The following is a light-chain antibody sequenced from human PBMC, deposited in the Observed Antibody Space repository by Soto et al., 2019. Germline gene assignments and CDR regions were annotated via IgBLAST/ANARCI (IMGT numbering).Light chain of an antibody. V-gene: IGKV3-20*01. CDR3: QQCATSPLK. Sequence: EIVLTQSPDTLSLSPGERATLSCRASQSVPKNYLAWYQQKPGQAPRLLIDDASNRATGIPERFSGSGSGTDFTLTISRLEPEDFAVYYCQQCATSPLKFGQGTKVEIK. J-gene: IGKJ1*01. CDR2: DAS. CDR1: QSVPKNY.